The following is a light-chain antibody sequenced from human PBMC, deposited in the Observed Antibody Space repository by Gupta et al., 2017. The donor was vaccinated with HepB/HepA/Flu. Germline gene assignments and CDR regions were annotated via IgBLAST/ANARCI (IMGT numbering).Light chain of an antibody. V-gene: IGKV4-1*01. CDR1: QSVLLSSNSKSY. J-gene: IGKJ5*01. CDR3: QQDVGLPIT. Sequence: DIVLTQSPDSLAVSLGERVTFNCRSSQSVLLSSNSKSYLAWYQQKPGQAPKLLISWASTREVGVPDRFSGSGSGTDFTLTISSLHIEDVAVYYCQQDVGLPITFGQGTRLEIK. CDR2: WAS.